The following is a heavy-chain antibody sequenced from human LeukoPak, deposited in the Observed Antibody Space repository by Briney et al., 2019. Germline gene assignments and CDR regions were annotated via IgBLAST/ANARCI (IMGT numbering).Heavy chain of an antibody. CDR1: GGSISSAGFY. J-gene: IGHJ3*02. D-gene: IGHD2-15*01. CDR3: ERGGGGAGHAFDI. CDR2: IYYSGST. Sequence: SQTLSLTCTVSGGSISSAGFYWSCIRQHPGQGLDSTGYIYYSGSTYYNPSLKSRVTISVDTSKNQFSLKLSSVTAADTAVYYCERGGGGAGHAFDIWGQGTMVTVSS. V-gene: IGHV4-31*03.